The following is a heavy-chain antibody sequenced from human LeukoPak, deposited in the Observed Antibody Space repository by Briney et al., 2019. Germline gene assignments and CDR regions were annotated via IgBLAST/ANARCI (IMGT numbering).Heavy chain of an antibody. CDR1: GFTFSSYA. J-gene: IGHJ4*02. Sequence: PGGSLRLSCAASGFTFSSYAMHWVRQAPGKGLEWVAVISYDGSNKYYADSVKGRFTISRDNSKNTLYLQMNSLRAEDTAVYYCARAERWLQASGGHFDYWGQGTLVTVSS. CDR2: ISYDGSNK. D-gene: IGHD5-24*01. V-gene: IGHV3-30*04. CDR3: ARAERWLQASGGHFDY.